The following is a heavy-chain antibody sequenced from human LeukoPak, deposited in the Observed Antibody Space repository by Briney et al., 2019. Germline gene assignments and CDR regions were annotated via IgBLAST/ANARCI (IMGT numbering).Heavy chain of an antibody. V-gene: IGHV3-74*03. CDR2: INEPGTWP. J-gene: IGHJ4*02. CDR1: GFTLSNYW. D-gene: IGHD2/OR15-2a*01. Sequence: GESLKISCAASGFTLSNYWVHWVRQAPGEGLVWVSRINEPGTWPTYEDSVRGRFTISRDNAKNTVYLQMNNLRAEDTAVYYCARDHYFKIDYWGQGTLVTVSS. CDR3: ARDHYFKIDY.